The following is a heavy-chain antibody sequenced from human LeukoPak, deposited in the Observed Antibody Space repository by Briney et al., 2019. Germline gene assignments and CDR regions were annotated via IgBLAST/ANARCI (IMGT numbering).Heavy chain of an antibody. V-gene: IGHV3-30*02. J-gene: IGHJ3*02. CDR1: GFTFSSYA. CDR2: IRYDGSNK. D-gene: IGHD5-24*01. Sequence: GGSLTLSCAASGFTFSSYAMHWVRQAPGKGLEWVTFIRYDGSNKYYADSVKGRFTISRDNSKNTLYLQVNSLRSEDTALYYCAKDIGDGYNRDAFDIWGQGTMVTVSS. CDR3: AKDIGDGYNRDAFDI.